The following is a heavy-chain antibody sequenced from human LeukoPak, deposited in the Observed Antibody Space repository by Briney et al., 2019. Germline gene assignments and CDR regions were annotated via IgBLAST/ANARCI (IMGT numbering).Heavy chain of an antibody. V-gene: IGHV4-59*01. Sequence: SETLTLTCTVTGGSISSYYWSWIRQPPGKGLEWIGYIYYSGSTNYNPSLKSRVTISVDTSKNQFSLKLSSVTAADTAVYYCAGAAGVYYYYGMDVWGQGTTVTVSS. CDR3: AGAAGVYYYYGMDV. CDR1: GGSISSYY. D-gene: IGHD2-8*01. CDR2: IYYSGST. J-gene: IGHJ6*02.